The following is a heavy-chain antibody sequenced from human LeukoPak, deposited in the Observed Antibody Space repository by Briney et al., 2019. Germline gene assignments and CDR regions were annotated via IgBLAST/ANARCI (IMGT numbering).Heavy chain of an antibody. J-gene: IGHJ6*02. CDR3: ARDRTEGYGMDV. V-gene: IGHV4-39*07. Sequence: SETLSLTCTVSGGSISSSSYYWGWIRQPPGKGLEWIGSIYYSGSTYYNPSLKSRVTISVDTSKNQFSLKLSSVTAADTAVYYCARDRTEGYGMDVWGQGTTVTVSS. CDR2: IYYSGST. CDR1: GGSISSSSYY. D-gene: IGHD1-1*01.